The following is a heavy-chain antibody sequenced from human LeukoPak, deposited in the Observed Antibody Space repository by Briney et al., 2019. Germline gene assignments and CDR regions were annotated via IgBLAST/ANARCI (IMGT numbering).Heavy chain of an antibody. Sequence: GSLRLSCVASGFPFSSYWMSWVRQAPGKGLEWVANKKKDGSEKYYVDSVKGRFTISRDNAKTSLYLQMNSLRAEDTAVYYCARDLSGVAGCTYGRGVDYWGQGTLVTVSS. CDR1: GFPFSSYW. J-gene: IGHJ4*02. V-gene: IGHV3-7*01. CDR3: ARDLSGVAGCTYGRGVDY. CDR2: KKKDGSEK. D-gene: IGHD5-18*01.